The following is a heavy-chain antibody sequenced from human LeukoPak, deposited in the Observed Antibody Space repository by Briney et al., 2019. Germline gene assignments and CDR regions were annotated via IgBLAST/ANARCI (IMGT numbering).Heavy chain of an antibody. V-gene: IGHV4-59*01. D-gene: IGHD3-9*01. CDR2: IYYSGST. J-gene: IGHJ4*02. CDR3: ARGKYDILTGYYTGPFDY. CDR1: GGSISSYY. Sequence: SETLSLTCTVSGGSISSYYWSWIRQPPGKGLEWIGYIYYSGSTNYNPSLKSRVTISVDTSKNQFSLKLSSVTAADTAVYYCARGKYDILTGYYTGPFDYWGQGTLVTVSS.